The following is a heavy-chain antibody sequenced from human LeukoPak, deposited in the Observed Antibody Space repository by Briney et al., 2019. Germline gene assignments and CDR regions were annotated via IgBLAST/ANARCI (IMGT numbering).Heavy chain of an antibody. CDR3: AKGRSAYSSSWYYFDY. D-gene: IGHD6-13*01. CDR1: GFTFSNYA. V-gene: IGHV3-23*01. J-gene: IGHJ4*02. Sequence: PGGSLRLSCAASGFTFSNYAMSWVRKAPGKGLEWVSIISGSGSSTYYADSVKGRFTISRDNSKNTLYLQMNSLRAEDTALYYCAKGRSAYSSSWYYFDYWGQGTLVIVSS. CDR2: ISGSGSST.